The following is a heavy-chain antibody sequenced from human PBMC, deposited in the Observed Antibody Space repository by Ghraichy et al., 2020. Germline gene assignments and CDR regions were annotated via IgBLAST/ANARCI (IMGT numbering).Heavy chain of an antibody. J-gene: IGHJ5*02. CDR3: ARLWYCTSAGDQ. V-gene: IGHV4-4*02. CDR1: GGSISSSNW. Sequence: SETLSLTCAVSGGSISSSNWWSWVRQPPGKELEWIGEIFHSGNINYNPSLESRVTISVDKSNNQFSLALTSVTAADTAVYYCARLWYCTSAGDQWGQGALVTVSS. D-gene: IGHD2-15*01. CDR2: IFHSGNI.